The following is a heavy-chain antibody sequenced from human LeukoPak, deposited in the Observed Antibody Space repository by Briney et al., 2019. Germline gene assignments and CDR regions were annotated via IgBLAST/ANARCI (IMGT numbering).Heavy chain of an antibody. Sequence: PGGSLRLSCAASKFNFNSYSLNWVRQAPGKGLEWISYIGDSGSTKYYADSVKGRFTISRDSSKNTLDLQMDSLRAEDTAVYYCARDYASSGWYHKSYFQHWGQGTLVTVSS. J-gene: IGHJ1*01. CDR1: KFNFNSYS. CDR2: IGDSGSTK. CDR3: ARDYASSGWYHKSYFQH. V-gene: IGHV3-48*01. D-gene: IGHD6-19*01.